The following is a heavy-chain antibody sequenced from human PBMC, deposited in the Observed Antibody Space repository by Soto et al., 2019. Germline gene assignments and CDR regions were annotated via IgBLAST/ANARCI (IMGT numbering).Heavy chain of an antibody. V-gene: IGHV3-33*01. Sequence: GGSLRLSCAASGFTFSSYGMHWVRQAPGKGLEWVAVIWYDGSNKYYADSVKGRFTISRDNSKNTLYLQMNSLRAEDTVVYYCARSMGDSSYDAFDIWGQGTMVTVSS. CDR3: ARSMGDSSYDAFDI. CDR2: IWYDGSNK. CDR1: GFTFSSYG. J-gene: IGHJ3*02. D-gene: IGHD6-13*01.